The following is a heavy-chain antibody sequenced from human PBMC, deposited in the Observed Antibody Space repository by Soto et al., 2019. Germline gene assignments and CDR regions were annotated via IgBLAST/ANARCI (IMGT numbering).Heavy chain of an antibody. D-gene: IGHD6-13*01. V-gene: IGHV3-30*18. CDR3: AKEGRRYSSSWSDY. CDR1: GFTFSSYG. CDR2: ISYDGSNK. J-gene: IGHJ4*02. Sequence: GSLRLSCAASGFTFSSYGMHWVRQAPGKGLEWVAVISYDGSNKYYADSVKGRFTISRDNSKNTLYLQMNSLRAEDTAVYYCAKEGRRYSSSWSDYWGQGTLVTVSS.